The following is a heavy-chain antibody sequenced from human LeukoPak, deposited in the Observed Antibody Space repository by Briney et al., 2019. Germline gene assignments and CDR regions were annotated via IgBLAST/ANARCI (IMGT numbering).Heavy chain of an antibody. Sequence: ASVKVSCKASGYTFTTYYVHWVRQAPGQGLEWMGFINPGGGSTSYAQKFQGRVTMTRVTSTSTIYMELSSLRFEDTAVYYCARNVDSGLDYWGQGTLVTVSS. V-gene: IGHV1-46*03. CDR1: GYTFTTYY. J-gene: IGHJ4*02. CDR2: INPGGGST. D-gene: IGHD3-10*01. CDR3: ARNVDSGLDY.